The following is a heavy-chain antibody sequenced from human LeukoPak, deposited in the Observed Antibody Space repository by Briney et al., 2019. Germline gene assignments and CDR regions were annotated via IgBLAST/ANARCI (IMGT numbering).Heavy chain of an antibody. CDR1: GYTFTGYY. D-gene: IGHD2-8*01. V-gene: IGHV1-2*02. Sequence: ASVKVSCKASGYTFTGYYMHWVRQAPGQGLEWMGWINPNSGGTDYAQKFQGRVTMTRDTSISTAYMELRSLRSDDTAVYYCARTLPYCTNGVCPDDYWGQGTLVTVSS. CDR2: INPNSGGT. J-gene: IGHJ4*02. CDR3: ARTLPYCTNGVCPDDY.